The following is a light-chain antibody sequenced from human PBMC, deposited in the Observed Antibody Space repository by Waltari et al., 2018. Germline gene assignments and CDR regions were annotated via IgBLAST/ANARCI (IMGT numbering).Light chain of an antibody. CDR2: EVN. Sequence: QSALTQPPSASGSPGQSVTLSCTGTSSDVGGYNYVPWYQQYPDKAPKLMIYEVNKRPSGVPDRFSGSKSGNTASLTVSGLQAEDEADYYCSSYAGADTVVFGGGTKLTVL. CDR3: SSYAGADTVV. CDR1: SSDVGGYNY. J-gene: IGLJ2*01. V-gene: IGLV2-8*01.